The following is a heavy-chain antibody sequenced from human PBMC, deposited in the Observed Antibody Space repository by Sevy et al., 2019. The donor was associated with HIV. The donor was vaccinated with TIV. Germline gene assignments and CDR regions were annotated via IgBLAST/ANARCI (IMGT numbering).Heavy chain of an antibody. J-gene: IGHJ4*02. V-gene: IGHV3-21*01. CDR3: ARAIAARPGGLDY. Sequence: GGSLRLSCAASGFTFSSYSMNWVRQAPGKGLEWVSSISSSSSYIYYADSVKGRFTISRDNAKNSLYLQMNSLRAEDTAVYYCARAIAARPGGLDYWGQGTLVTVSS. CDR2: ISSSSSYI. D-gene: IGHD6-6*01. CDR1: GFTFSSYS.